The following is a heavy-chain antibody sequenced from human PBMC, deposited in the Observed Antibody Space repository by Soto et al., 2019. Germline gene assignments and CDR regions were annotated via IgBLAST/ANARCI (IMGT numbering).Heavy chain of an antibody. V-gene: IGHV3-53*02. J-gene: IGHJ4*02. CDR3: ARGEPMITFGGVIARGPFDY. D-gene: IGHD3-16*02. CDR1: GFTVSSNY. CDR2: IYSGGST. Sequence: EVQLVETGGGLIQPGGSLRLSCAASGFTVSSNYMSWVRQAPGKGLEWGSVIYSGGSTYYADSVKGRFTISRDNSKNTLYLQMNSLRAEDTAVYYCARGEPMITFGGVIARGPFDYWGPGTLVTVSS.